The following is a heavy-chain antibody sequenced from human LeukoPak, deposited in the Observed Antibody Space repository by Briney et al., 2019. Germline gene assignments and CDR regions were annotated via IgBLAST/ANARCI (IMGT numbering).Heavy chain of an antibody. CDR2: IHPNNGGT. V-gene: IGHV1-2*02. CDR1: GYTFTGDY. CDR3: ASASYA. Sequence: ASVKVSCKGSGYTFTGDYIHWVRQAPGQGLEWMGWIHPNNGGTNYAQKFQGRVTMTRDTSISTVYMELNGLIFDDTAVYFCASASYAWGQGSLVTVSS. D-gene: IGHD6-6*01. J-gene: IGHJ5*02.